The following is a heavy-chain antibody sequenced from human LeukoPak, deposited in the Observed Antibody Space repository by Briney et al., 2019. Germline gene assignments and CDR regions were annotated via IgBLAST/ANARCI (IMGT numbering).Heavy chain of an antibody. V-gene: IGHV4-39*01. CDR1: GGSISSSSYY. CDR3: AKDYDFWSGPGY. D-gene: IGHD3-3*01. Sequence: SETLSLTCTVSGGSISSSSYYWGWIRQPPGKGLEWIGSIYYSGSTYYNPSLKSRVTISVDTSKNQSSLKLSSVTAADTAVYYCAKDYDFWSGPGYWGQGTLVTVSS. CDR2: IYYSGST. J-gene: IGHJ4*02.